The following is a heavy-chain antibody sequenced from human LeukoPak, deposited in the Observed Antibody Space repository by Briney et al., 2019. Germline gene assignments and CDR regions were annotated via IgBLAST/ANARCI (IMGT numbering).Heavy chain of an antibody. CDR2: IRGRGGST. D-gene: IGHD3-10*01. CDR1: GFTFSSYA. J-gene: IGHJ4*02. Sequence: GGSLRLSCAASGFTFSSYAMSWVRQAPGKGLEWVSAIRGRGGSTYYADSVKGRFTISRDNSKNTLYLQMNSLRAEDTAVYYCAKLPYYYGSGSSSYWGQGTLVTVSS. CDR3: AKLPYYYGSGSSSY. V-gene: IGHV3-23*01.